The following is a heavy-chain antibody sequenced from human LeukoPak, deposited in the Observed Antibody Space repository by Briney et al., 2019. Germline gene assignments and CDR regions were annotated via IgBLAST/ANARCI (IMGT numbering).Heavy chain of an antibody. CDR2: IYYTGNT. J-gene: IGHJ4*02. Sequence: SETLSLTCTVSGGSISSSSYYWGWVRQPPGKGLEWIGSIYYTGNTYYNASLKSQVSISIDTSKNQFSLKLTSVTAADTAVYYCARQTGSGLFILPGGQGTLVTVSS. CDR1: GGSISSSSYY. D-gene: IGHD3/OR15-3a*01. V-gene: IGHV4-39*01. CDR3: ARQTGSGLFILP.